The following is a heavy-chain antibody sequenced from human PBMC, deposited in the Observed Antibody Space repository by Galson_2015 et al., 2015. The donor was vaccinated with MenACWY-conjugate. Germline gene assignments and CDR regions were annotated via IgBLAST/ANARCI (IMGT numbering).Heavy chain of an antibody. Sequence: SETLSLTCTVSGGSISSSSNHWGWVRQPPGNGLEWIATMYYSGRTFYNPSLQSRLTMSGDTSKNQFSLKLNSVSAADTAVYHCATLDKFGWHFDLWGRGTLVTVSS. D-gene: IGHD3-10*01. J-gene: IGHJ2*01. V-gene: IGHV4-39*01. CDR3: ATLDKFGWHFDL. CDR1: GGSISSSSNH. CDR2: MYYSGRT.